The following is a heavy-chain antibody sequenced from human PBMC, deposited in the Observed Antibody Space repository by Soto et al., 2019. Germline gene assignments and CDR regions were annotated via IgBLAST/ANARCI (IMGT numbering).Heavy chain of an antibody. Sequence: ASVKGSCKASGYTFTSDYMHWVRQAPGQGLEWMGIINPSGGSTSYAQKFQGRVTMTEDTSTDTAYMELSSLRSEDTAVYYCATVPYSSSWYDYWGQGTQVTVSS. D-gene: IGHD6-13*01. CDR3: ATVPYSSSWYDY. CDR2: INPSGGST. J-gene: IGHJ4*02. CDR1: GYTFTSDY. V-gene: IGHV1-46*01.